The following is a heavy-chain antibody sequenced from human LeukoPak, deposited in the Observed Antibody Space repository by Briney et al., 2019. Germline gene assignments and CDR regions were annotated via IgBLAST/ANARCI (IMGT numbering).Heavy chain of an antibody. D-gene: IGHD2-8*01. CDR3: ARIVYPYGMDV. CDR2: INPSGGST. V-gene: IGHV1-46*01. CDR1: GYTFTSHY. Sequence: ASVKVSCKASGYTFTSHYMYWVRQAPGQGLEWMGIINPSGGSTSYAQKFQGRVTMTRDTSTSTVYMELRSLRSEDTAVYYCARIVYPYGMDVWGKGTTVTVSS. J-gene: IGHJ6*04.